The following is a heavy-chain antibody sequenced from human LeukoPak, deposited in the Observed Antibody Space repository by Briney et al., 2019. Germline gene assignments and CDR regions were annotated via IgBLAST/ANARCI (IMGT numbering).Heavy chain of an antibody. CDR2: IYWNDDK. Sequence: SGPTLVKPTQTLTLTCTFSGFSLSTSGVGVGWIRQPPGKALEWLALIYWNDDKRYSPSLKSRLTITKDTSKNQVVLTMTNMDPVDTATCYCAHGGDCSSTSCYYYYYGMDVWGQGTTVTVSS. CDR3: AHGGDCSSTSCYYYYYGMDV. CDR1: GFSLSTSGVG. D-gene: IGHD2-2*01. V-gene: IGHV2-5*01. J-gene: IGHJ6*02.